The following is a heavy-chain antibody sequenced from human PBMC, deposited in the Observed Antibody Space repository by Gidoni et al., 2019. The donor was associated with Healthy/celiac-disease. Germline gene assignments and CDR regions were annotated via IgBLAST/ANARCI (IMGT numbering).Heavy chain of an antibody. J-gene: IGHJ4*02. V-gene: IGHV3-11*01. CDR2: ISSSGISI. D-gene: IGHD3-16*01. Sequence: QVQLVESGGGLVKPGGSLRLSWAASGCTFSDYYMSWIRQAPGKGLDWFSYISSSGISIYYADSVQGRFTISRDNAKNSLYLQMNSLRAEDTAVYYCARDRVGEGYYFDYWGQGTLVTVSS. CDR1: GCTFSDYY. CDR3: ARDRVGEGYYFDY.